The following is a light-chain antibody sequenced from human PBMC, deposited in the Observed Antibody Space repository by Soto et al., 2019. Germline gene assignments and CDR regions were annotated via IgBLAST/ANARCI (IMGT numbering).Light chain of an antibody. V-gene: IGKV3-20*01. CDR3: QQFVNSPPAWA. CDR1: QSVSSSY. Sequence: DIVLTQSPGTLSLSPGGRATLSCRASQSVSSSYLAWYQQKPGQAPRLLIYAASSRAAGIPDRFSGSGSGTDFTLTISRMEPEDSAVYYCQQFVNSPPAWAFGEGTKVEIK. CDR2: AAS. J-gene: IGKJ1*01.